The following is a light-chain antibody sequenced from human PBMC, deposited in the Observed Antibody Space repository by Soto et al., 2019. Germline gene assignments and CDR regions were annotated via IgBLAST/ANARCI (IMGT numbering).Light chain of an antibody. J-gene: IGKJ1*01. CDR3: QQYGSSPGT. Sequence: EIVLTQSPATLSLSPGERATLSCRASQSVSSTYLAWYQQKPGQAPRLLIFGASIRDTGIPDSFSGSGSGTDFTLTISRLEPEDFAVYYCQQYGSSPGTLGQGTKVDIK. CDR1: QSVSSTY. V-gene: IGKV3-20*01. CDR2: GAS.